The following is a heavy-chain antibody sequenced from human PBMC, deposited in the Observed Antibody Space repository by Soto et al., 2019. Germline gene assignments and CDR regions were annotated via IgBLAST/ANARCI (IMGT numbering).Heavy chain of an antibody. D-gene: IGHD3-22*01. CDR3: ARVEGNYYDSSGFILY. Sequence: PSETLSLTCTVSGGSISSYYWSWIRQPPGKGLEWIGYIYYSGSTNYNPSLKSRVTISVDTSKNQFSLKLSSVTAADTAVYYCARVEGNYYDSSGFILYWGQGTLVTVSS. CDR2: IYYSGST. V-gene: IGHV4-59*01. CDR1: GGSISSYY. J-gene: IGHJ4*02.